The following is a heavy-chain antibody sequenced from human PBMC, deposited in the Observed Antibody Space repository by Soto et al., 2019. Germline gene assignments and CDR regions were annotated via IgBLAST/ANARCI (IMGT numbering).Heavy chain of an antibody. CDR1: GFTFSSYG. V-gene: IGHV3-30*18. CDR3: AKGLWELAQDPQVDY. Sequence: GGSLRLSCAASGFTFSSYGMHWVRQAPGKGLEWVAVISYDGSNKYYADSVKGRFTISRDNSKNTLYLQMNSLRAEDTAVYYCAKGLWELAQDPQVDYWGQGTLVTVSS. D-gene: IGHD1-26*01. CDR2: ISYDGSNK. J-gene: IGHJ4*02.